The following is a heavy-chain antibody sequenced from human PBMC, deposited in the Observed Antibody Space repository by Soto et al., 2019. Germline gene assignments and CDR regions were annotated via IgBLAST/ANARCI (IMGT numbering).Heavy chain of an antibody. CDR3: ARDVVSNYDFWSGYYRGHWFDP. Sequence: GGSLRLSCAASGFTFSSYWMSWVRQAPGKGLEWVANMKQDGSEKYYVDSVKGRFTISRDNAKNSLYLQMNSLRAEDTAVYYCARDVVSNYDFWSGYYRGHWFDPWGQGTLVTVSS. D-gene: IGHD3-3*01. J-gene: IGHJ5*02. CDR2: MKQDGSEK. V-gene: IGHV3-7*03. CDR1: GFTFSSYW.